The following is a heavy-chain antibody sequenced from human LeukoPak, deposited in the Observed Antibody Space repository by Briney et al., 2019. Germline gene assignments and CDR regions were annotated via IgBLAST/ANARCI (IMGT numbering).Heavy chain of an antibody. Sequence: GGSLRLSCAASGFTFDDYAMHWARQAPGKGLEWVSLISGDGGSTYYADSVKGRFTISRDNSKNSLYLQMNSLRTEDTALYYCAKAVYSSSWYGPYYYYGMDVWGQGTTVTVSS. J-gene: IGHJ6*02. CDR3: AKAVYSSSWYGPYYYYGMDV. CDR1: GFTFDDYA. D-gene: IGHD6-13*01. CDR2: ISGDGGST. V-gene: IGHV3-43*02.